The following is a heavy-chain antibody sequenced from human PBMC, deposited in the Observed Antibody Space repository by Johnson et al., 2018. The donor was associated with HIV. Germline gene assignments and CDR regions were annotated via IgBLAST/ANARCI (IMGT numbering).Heavy chain of an antibody. J-gene: IGHJ3*02. D-gene: IGHD6-19*01. V-gene: IGHV3-30*04. CDR2: VSYDGSER. CDR3: ARAGAVGFDAFDI. CDR1: GFTFRNYL. Sequence: QVQLVESGGGLVQPGGSLRLSCAASGFTFRNYLMSWVRQAPGKGLEWVAVVSYDGSERYYGDSVKGRFTISRDNSKNTLYLQMNSLRAEDMAVYYCARAGAVGFDAFDIWGQGTMVTVSS.